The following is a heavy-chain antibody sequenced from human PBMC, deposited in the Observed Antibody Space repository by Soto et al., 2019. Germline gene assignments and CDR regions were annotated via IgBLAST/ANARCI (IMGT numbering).Heavy chain of an antibody. CDR2: ISSSSSYI. D-gene: IGHD6-13*01. CDR3: ARDTSSSWYANYYYYGMDV. CDR1: GFPFNNYA. Sequence: RRLSCAGSGFPFNNYAINWVRQAPGKGLEWVSSISSSSSYIYYADSVKGRFTISRDNAKNSLYLQMNSLRAEDTAVYYCARDTSSSWYANYYYYGMDVWGQGTTVTVSS. J-gene: IGHJ6*02. V-gene: IGHV3-21*01.